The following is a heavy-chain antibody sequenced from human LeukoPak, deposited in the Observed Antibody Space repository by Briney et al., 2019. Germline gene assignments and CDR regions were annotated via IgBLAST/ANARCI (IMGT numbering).Heavy chain of an antibody. CDR2: ISSSSSYM. CDR1: GFTFSTYS. CDR3: ARGGFSGYDNRYFDY. J-gene: IGHJ4*02. Sequence: GGSLRLSCAASGFTFSTYSMNWVRQVPGKGLEWVSSISSSSSYMYYADSVKGRFTISRDNAKKSVYLQMNSLRADDTAVYYCARGGFSGYDNRYFDYWGQGTLVTVSS. V-gene: IGHV3-21*01. D-gene: IGHD5-12*01.